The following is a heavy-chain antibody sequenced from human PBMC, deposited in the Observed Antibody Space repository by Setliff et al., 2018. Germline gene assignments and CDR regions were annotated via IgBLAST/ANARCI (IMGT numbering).Heavy chain of an antibody. J-gene: IGHJ4*02. D-gene: IGHD1-26*01. CDR1: GYTFTAYS. CDR2: IDPYSGDT. CDR3: ARDGSAFFYEH. Sequence: ASVKVSCKASGYTFTAYSIHWVRQAPGQGLEWMGWIDPYSGDTKYAHSLQGRVTMTRDTSIGTVYMELRSLRSDDTALYYCARDGSAFFYEHWGQGSLVTVSS. V-gene: IGHV1-2*02.